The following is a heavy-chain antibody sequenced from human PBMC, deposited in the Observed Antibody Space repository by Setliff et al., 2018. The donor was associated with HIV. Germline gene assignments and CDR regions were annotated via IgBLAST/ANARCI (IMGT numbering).Heavy chain of an antibody. CDR1: GYTFSDHA. Sequence: ASVKVSCKASGYTFSDHAIHWVRQAPGQRPEWMGWIYPDSGETKYSEKIQGRVTITRDSSATTSYMELGSLKSEDTAIYYCARGETAGWYYFHWGQGTLVTVSS. D-gene: IGHD6-19*01. J-gene: IGHJ4*02. CDR3: ARGETAGWYYFH. V-gene: IGHV1-3*01. CDR2: IYPDSGET.